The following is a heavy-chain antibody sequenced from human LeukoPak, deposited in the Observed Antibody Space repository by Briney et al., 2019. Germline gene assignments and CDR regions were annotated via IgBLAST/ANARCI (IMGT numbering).Heavy chain of an antibody. Sequence: GGSLRLSCAASGFTFSNAWMSWVRQAPGKGLEWVGRIKSKTDGGTTDYAAPVKGRFTISRDDSKNTLYLQMNSLKTEDTAVYYCTTAPAGYGLDDYWGQGTLVTVSS. D-gene: IGHD3-16*01. V-gene: IGHV3-15*01. CDR3: TTAPAGYGLDDY. CDR1: GFTFSNAW. J-gene: IGHJ4*02. CDR2: IKSKTDGGTT.